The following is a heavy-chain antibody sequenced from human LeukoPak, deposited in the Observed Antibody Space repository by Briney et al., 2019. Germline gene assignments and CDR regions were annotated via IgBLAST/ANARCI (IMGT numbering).Heavy chain of an antibody. Sequence: PGGSLSLSCAASGFTFSSYGMHWVRQAPGKGLEWVAVIWYDGSNKYYADSVKGRFTISRDNSKNTLYLQMNSLRAEDTAVYYCAISSTVTTLFDYWGQGTLVTVSS. J-gene: IGHJ4*02. CDR3: AISSTVTTLFDY. CDR2: IWYDGSNK. CDR1: GFTFSSYG. V-gene: IGHV3-33*01. D-gene: IGHD4-17*01.